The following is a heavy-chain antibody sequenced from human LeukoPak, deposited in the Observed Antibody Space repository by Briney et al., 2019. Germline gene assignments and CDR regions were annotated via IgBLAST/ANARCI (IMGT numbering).Heavy chain of an antibody. Sequence: GASVKVSCKASGYTFTGYYMHWVRQAPGQGLEWMGWINPNSGGTNCAQKFQGRVTMTRDTSISTAYMELSRLRSDDTAVYYCARVPRRGYYDFWSGYSLFDYWGQGTLVTVSS. CDR1: GYTFTGYY. V-gene: IGHV1-2*02. CDR2: INPNSGGT. D-gene: IGHD3-3*01. J-gene: IGHJ4*02. CDR3: ARVPRRGYYDFWSGYSLFDY.